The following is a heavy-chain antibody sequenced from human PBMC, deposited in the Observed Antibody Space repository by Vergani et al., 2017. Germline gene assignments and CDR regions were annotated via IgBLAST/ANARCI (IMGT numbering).Heavy chain of an antibody. CDR1: GFTFSSYA. Sequence: EVQLLESGGGLVQPGGSLRLSCTASGFTFSSYAMSWVRQAPGKGLEWVSAISGSGGSTYYADSVKGRFTISRDNSKNTLYMQMNSLRAEDTAVYYCAIHRDGSFDYWGQGTLVTVSS. D-gene: IGHD5-24*01. CDR3: AIHRDGSFDY. V-gene: IGHV3-23*01. CDR2: ISGSGGST. J-gene: IGHJ4*02.